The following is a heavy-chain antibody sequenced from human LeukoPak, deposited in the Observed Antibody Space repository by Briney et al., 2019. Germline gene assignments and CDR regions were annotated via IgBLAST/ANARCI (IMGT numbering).Heavy chain of an antibody. Sequence: GGSLRLSCAASGFTFSDYYMSWIRQAPGKGLEWVSYISSSGSTIYYADSVKGRFTISRDNAKNSLYLQMNSLRAEDTAVYYCARGITYYYDSSGYYYGYYFDYWGQGTLVTVSS. D-gene: IGHD3-22*01. CDR1: GFTFSDYY. J-gene: IGHJ4*02. V-gene: IGHV3-11*01. CDR2: ISSSGSTI. CDR3: ARGITYYYDSSGYYYGYYFDY.